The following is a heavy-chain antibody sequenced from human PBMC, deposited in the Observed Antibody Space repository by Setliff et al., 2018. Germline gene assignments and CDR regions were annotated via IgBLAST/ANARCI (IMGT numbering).Heavy chain of an antibody. D-gene: IGHD6-13*01. Sequence: PGGSLRLSCAASGFTVSAYDMSWVRQAPGKGLEWVSSISSSSSYIYYADSVKGRFTISRDNSQRTLYLQMDNVGVQDTALYFCAKSGIAAAGTAPFDYWGQGTLVTVSS. CDR3: AKSGIAAAGTAPFDY. J-gene: IGHJ4*02. CDR1: GFTVSAYD. V-gene: IGHV3-21*04. CDR2: ISSSSSYI.